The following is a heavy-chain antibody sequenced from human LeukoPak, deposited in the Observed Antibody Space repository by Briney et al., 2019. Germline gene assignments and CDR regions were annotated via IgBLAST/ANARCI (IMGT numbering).Heavy chain of an antibody. CDR1: GFTFSSYA. CDR3: ARGSTPYYDFWSGYIDLDYFDY. V-gene: IGHV3-30-3*01. D-gene: IGHD3-3*01. CDR2: ISYDGSNK. Sequence: PGRSLRLSCAASGFTFSSYAMHWVRQAPGKGLEWVAVISYDGSNKYYADSVKGRFTISRDNSKNTLYLQMNSLRAEDTAVYYCARGSTPYYDFWSGYIDLDYFDYWGQGTLVTVSS. J-gene: IGHJ4*02.